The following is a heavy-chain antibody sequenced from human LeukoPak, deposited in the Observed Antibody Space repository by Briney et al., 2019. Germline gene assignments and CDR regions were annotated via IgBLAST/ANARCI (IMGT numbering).Heavy chain of an antibody. CDR3: ARGPLCSYGVCSFEG. J-gene: IGHJ4*02. CDR1: GGSISSSSYY. Sequence: PSETLSLTCTVSGGSISSSSYYWGWIRQPAGKGLEWIGRIYTSGSTNYNPSLKSRVTMSIDTSKNQFSLKLSSVTAADTAVYYCARGPLCSYGVCSFEGWGQGTLVTVSS. D-gene: IGHD2-8*01. CDR2: IYTSGST. V-gene: IGHV4-61*02.